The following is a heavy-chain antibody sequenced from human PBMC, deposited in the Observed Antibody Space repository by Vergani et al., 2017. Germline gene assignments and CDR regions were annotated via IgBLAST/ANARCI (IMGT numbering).Heavy chain of an antibody. CDR3: ARDFGDYFDY. Sequence: QVQLQESGPGLVKPSETLSLTCTVSGGSISSYSWSWSRQPPGKGLEWIGYIYYSGSTNYNPSLKSRVTISLDTSKNQFSLNLSSVTAADTAIYYCARDFGDYFDYWGQGTLVTVSS. CDR1: GGSISSYS. J-gene: IGHJ4*02. D-gene: IGHD3-10*01. V-gene: IGHV4-59*01. CDR2: IYYSGST.